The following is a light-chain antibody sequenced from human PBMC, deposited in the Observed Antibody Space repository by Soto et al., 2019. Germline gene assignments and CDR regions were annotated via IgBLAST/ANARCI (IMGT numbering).Light chain of an antibody. CDR3: AAWDDSLGGLWV. Sequence: QSVLTQPPSASGTPGQRVTISCSGSSSNIERNTVNWYQQLPGTAPKLLIYGNNQRPSGVPDRFSGSKSGTSASLAISGLQSEDEAHYYCAAWDDSLGGLWVFGGGTKLTVL. CDR2: GNN. J-gene: IGLJ3*02. CDR1: SSNIERNT. V-gene: IGLV1-44*01.